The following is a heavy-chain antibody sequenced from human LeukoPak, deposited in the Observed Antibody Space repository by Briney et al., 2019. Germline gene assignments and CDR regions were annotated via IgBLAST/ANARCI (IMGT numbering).Heavy chain of an antibody. V-gene: IGHV4-59*08. CDR2: IYYSGST. CDR1: GGSISSYY. J-gene: IGHJ4*02. Sequence: SETLSPTCTVSGGSISSYYWSWIRQPPGKGLEWIGYIYYSGSTNYNPSLKSRVTISVDTSKNQFSLKLSSVTAADTAVYYCARRVVVVPAAIFGEYYFDYWGQGTLVTVSS. D-gene: IGHD2-2*01. CDR3: ARRVVVVPAAIFGEYYFDY.